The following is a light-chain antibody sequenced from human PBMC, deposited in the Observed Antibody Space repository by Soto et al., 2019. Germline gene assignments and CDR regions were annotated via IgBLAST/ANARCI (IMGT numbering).Light chain of an antibody. V-gene: IGKV3-20*01. CDR1: ESVSDNY. J-gene: IGKJ4*01. CDR3: QQYGSSPLT. Sequence: EIVLTQSTGTLSLSPGERATLSCRASESVSDNYLAWYQQRSGQAPRLVIYGASSRASAVPDRFSGSGSGADFTLTIRRLEPEDFAVYYCQQYGSSPLTFGGGTKVEIK. CDR2: GAS.